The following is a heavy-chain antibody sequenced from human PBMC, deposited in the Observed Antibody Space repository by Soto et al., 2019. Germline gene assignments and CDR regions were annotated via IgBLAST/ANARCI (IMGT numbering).Heavy chain of an antibody. CDR1: GYTFTSYG. V-gene: IGHV1-18*01. CDR2: ISAYNGNT. J-gene: IGHJ4*02. Sequence: QVQLVQSGAEVKKPGASVKVSCKASGYTFTSYGISWVRQAPGQGLEWMGWISAYNGNTNYAQKLQGRVTMTTDTSTRTAYMELRSLRSDDTAVYYCAREGIRYCSGGSCPFDYWGQGTLVTVSS. CDR3: AREGIRYCSGGSCPFDY. D-gene: IGHD2-15*01.